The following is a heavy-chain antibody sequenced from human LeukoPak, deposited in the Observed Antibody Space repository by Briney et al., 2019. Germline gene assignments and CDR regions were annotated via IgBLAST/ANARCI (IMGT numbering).Heavy chain of an antibody. Sequence: SETLSLTCAVYGGSFSGHYWSWIRQPPGKGLEWIGEINHSGSTNYNPSLKSRVTISVDTSKNQFSLKLSSVTAADTAVYYCASGYSGSFTGNYYYYMDVWGKGTTVTVSS. J-gene: IGHJ6*03. D-gene: IGHD1-26*01. CDR3: ASGYSGSFTGNYYYYMDV. CDR1: GGSFSGHY. CDR2: INHSGST. V-gene: IGHV4-34*01.